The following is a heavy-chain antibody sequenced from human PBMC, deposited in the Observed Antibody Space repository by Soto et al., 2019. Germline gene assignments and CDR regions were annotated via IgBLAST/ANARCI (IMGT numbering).Heavy chain of an antibody. D-gene: IGHD2-21*02. CDR3: ARERFFPPLLYYGMDV. V-gene: IGHV3-23*01. CDR2: LSGSGGTT. CDR1: GFTFSSYA. J-gene: IGHJ6*02. Sequence: PGGSLRLSCAASGFTFSSYAMSWVRQAPGKGLEWVSALSGSGGTTYYVDSVKGRFTISRDNSKNTLYLQMNSLRAEDTAVYYCARERFFPPLLYYGMDVWGQGTTVTVSS.